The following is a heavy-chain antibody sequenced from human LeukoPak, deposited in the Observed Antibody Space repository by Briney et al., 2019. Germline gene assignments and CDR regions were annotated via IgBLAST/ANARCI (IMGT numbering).Heavy chain of an antibody. CDR3: ARGPASIAAAGVAEYFQH. CDR1: GFTFSSYE. J-gene: IGHJ1*01. D-gene: IGHD6-13*01. Sequence: GGALRLSCAASGFTFSSYEMNWVRQAPGKGLEWVSYIIGIGSPVYYADSVKGRFTISGDNAKNSVYLQMNNLRVEDTAVYYCARGPASIAAAGVAEYFQHWGQGTLVTV. CDR2: IIGIGSPV. V-gene: IGHV3-48*03.